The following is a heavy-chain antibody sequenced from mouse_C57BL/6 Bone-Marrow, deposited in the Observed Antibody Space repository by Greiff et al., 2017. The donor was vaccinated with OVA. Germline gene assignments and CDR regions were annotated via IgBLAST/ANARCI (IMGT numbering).Heavy chain of an antibody. CDR1: GFTFSDAW. J-gene: IGHJ3*01. Sequence: DVKLVESGGGLVQPGGSMKLSCAASGFTFSDAWMDWVRQSPEKGLEWVAEIRNKANNPATYYAESVKGRFTISRDDSKSSVYLQMNSLRAEDTGIYYGTRGTFLRTWFAYWGQGTLVTVSA. CDR3: TRGTFLRTWFAY. D-gene: IGHD1-1*01. V-gene: IGHV6-6*01. CDR2: IRNKANNPAT.